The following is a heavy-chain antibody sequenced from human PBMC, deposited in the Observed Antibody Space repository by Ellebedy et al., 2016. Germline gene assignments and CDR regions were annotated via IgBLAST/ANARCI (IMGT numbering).Heavy chain of an antibody. CDR3: YYGHYSGS. Sequence: GGSLRLSXTASGFNFNTFFMSWVRQAPGKGLEWVSTISAGSDTTRLADSVKGRFTISRDNFRNTLYLQMNSLRAEDTAVYYCYYGHYSGSWGQGTLVTVSS. D-gene: IGHD4-17*01. V-gene: IGHV3-23*01. CDR2: ISAGSDTT. J-gene: IGHJ4*02. CDR1: GFNFNTFF.